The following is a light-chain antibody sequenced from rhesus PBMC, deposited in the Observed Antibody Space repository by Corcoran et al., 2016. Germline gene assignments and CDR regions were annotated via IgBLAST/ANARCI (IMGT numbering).Light chain of an antibody. V-gene: IGKV1-74*01. J-gene: IGKJ2*01. CDR2: KAS. Sequence: DIQMTQSPSSLSASVGDRVTITCRASENVNNYLHWYQQKPGKAPKRLIYKASTLQSGVPSRFSGSGSGTDFTLTISSLQPEDFATYYCQHSYGTPYSFGQGTKVEIK. CDR1: ENVNNY. CDR3: QHSYGTPYS.